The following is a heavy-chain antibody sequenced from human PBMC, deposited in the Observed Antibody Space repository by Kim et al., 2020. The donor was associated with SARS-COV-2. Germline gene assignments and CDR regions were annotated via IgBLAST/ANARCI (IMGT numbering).Heavy chain of an antibody. Sequence: SETLSLTCTVSGGSISSYYWSWIRQPPGKGLEWIGYIYYSGSTNYNPSLKSGVTISVDTSKNQFSLNLSSVTAADTAVYYCARASGRPAAKQKPFDYWGQGTLVTVSS. CDR1: GGSISSYY. CDR2: IYYSGST. D-gene: IGHD2-2*01. CDR3: ARASGRPAAKQKPFDY. V-gene: IGHV4-59*01. J-gene: IGHJ4*02.